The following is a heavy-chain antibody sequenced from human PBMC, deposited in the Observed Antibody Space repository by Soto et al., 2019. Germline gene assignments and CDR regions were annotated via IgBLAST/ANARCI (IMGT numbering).Heavy chain of an antibody. V-gene: IGHV1-69*02. CDR1: GGTFSSYT. CDR2: IIPILGIA. J-gene: IGHJ4*02. D-gene: IGHD5-12*01. CDR3: ARLPGSGYDAYYFDY. Sequence: SVKVSCKAPGGTFSSYTISWVRQAPGQGLEWMGRIIPILGIANYAQKFQGRVTITADKSTSTAYMELSSLRSEDTAVYYCARLPGSGYDAYYFDYWGQGALVTVSS.